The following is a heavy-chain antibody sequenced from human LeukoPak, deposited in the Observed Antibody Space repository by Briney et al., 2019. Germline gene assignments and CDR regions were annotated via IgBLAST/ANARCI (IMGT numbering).Heavy chain of an antibody. CDR2: ISSRAGTI. D-gene: IGHD6-13*01. J-gene: IGHJ4*02. Sequence: GGSLRLSCSASGFTFSSYEMNWVRQAPGKGLEWVPSISSRAGTIYYADSVKGRFTISRDNAKNSLYLQMNSLRVEDTAIYYCARVGAFSSSWLLYWGQGTLATVSS. CDR3: ARVGAFSSSWLLY. V-gene: IGHV3-48*03. CDR1: GFTFSSYE.